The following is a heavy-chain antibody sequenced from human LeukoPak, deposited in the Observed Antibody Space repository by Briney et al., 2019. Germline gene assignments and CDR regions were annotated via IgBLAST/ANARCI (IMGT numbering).Heavy chain of an antibody. Sequence: GESLKISCKGSGYSFTSYWIGWVRQMPGKGLEWMGIIYPGDSDTRYSPSFQGQVTISADKSISTAYLQWSSLKASDTAMYYCARHRARYYYDSSGLDYWSQGTLVTVSS. J-gene: IGHJ4*02. V-gene: IGHV5-51*01. CDR1: GYSFTSYW. D-gene: IGHD3-22*01. CDR3: ARHRARYYYDSSGLDY. CDR2: IYPGDSDT.